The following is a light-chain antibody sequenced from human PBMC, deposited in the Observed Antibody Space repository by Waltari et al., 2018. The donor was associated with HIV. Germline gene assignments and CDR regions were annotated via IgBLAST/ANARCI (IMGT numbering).Light chain of an antibody. CDR1: TGAVTTGNY. CDR2: DTN. J-gene: IGLJ2*01. Sequence: QPVVIQEPSVSVSAGGTVTPTCGPSTGAVTTGNYLYWFQQPPGRAPRTLIYDTNKRHSWTPARFSGSLLGSFGGRAALTLSGAQPEDEADYYCLLSYSGARVFGGGTKLTV. CDR3: LLSYSGARV. V-gene: IGLV7-46*01.